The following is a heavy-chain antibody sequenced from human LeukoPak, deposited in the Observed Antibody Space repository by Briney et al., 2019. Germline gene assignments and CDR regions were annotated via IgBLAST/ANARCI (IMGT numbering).Heavy chain of an antibody. Sequence: TGGSLRLSCAASGFTFSSYWMHLVRQAPGKGLMWVSRISSDASSILYADSVKGRFTISRDNAKNTLYLQMNSLRAEDTAVYYCATLGPPIYWGQGALVTVSS. J-gene: IGHJ4*02. CDR3: ATLGPPIY. V-gene: IGHV3-74*01. CDR2: ISSDASSI. CDR1: GFTFSSYW.